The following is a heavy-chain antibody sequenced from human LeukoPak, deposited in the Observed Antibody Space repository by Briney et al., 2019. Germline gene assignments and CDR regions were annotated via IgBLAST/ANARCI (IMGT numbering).Heavy chain of an antibody. J-gene: IGHJ4*02. CDR3: AKVDGYYYGSGSYPFVY. CDR1: GFTFSSYG. CDR2: IRYDGSNK. D-gene: IGHD3-10*01. Sequence: GGSLRLSCAASGFTFSSYGMHWVRQAPGKGLEWVAFIRYDGSNKYYADSVKGRFTISRDNSKNTLYLQMNSLRAEDTAVYYCAKVDGYYYGSGSYPFVYWGQGTLVTVSS. V-gene: IGHV3-30*02.